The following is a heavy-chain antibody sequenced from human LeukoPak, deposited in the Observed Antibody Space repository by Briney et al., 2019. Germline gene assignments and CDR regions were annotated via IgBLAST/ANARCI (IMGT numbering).Heavy chain of an antibody. J-gene: IGHJ3*02. D-gene: IGHD3-22*01. CDR2: INPNSGGT. CDR3: ARGPNYYDSSGLAFDI. V-gene: IGHV1-2*06. CDR1: GYTFTGYH. Sequence: ASVKVSCKASGYTFTGYHMHWVRQAPGQGLEWMGRINPNSGGTNYAQKFQGRVTMTRDTSISTAYMELSRLRSDDTAVYYCARGPNYYDSSGLAFDIWGQGTMVTVSS.